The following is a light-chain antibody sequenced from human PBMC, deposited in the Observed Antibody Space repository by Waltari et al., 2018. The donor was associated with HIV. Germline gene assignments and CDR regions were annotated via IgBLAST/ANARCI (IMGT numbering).Light chain of an antibody. Sequence: QSALTQPPSASGSPGQSVTISCTGTSRDVEGYHSVSWYQQLPGKSPKLMIFELTKRPSGCPDRFSGSQSGNTASLTVSGRQPEDEADYYCSSHAGSNLFVVFGGGTKLTVL. CDR2: ELT. J-gene: IGLJ2*01. V-gene: IGLV2-8*01. CDR1: SRDVEGYHS. CDR3: SSHAGSNLFVV.